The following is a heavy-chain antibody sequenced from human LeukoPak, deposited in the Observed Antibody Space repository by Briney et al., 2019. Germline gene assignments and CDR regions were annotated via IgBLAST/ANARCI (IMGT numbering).Heavy chain of an antibody. CDR2: IYYSGSP. CDR3: ARKGSYTNWFDP. CDR1: GGSISSYY. J-gene: IGHJ5*02. V-gene: IGHV4-59*01. Sequence: NTSETLSLTCTVSGGSISSYYWSWIRQPPGKELDWIGYIYYSGSPNYNPSLKSRVTISVDTSKNQFSLKLSSVTAADTAVYYCARKGSYTNWFDPWGQGTLVTVSS. D-gene: IGHD3-10*01.